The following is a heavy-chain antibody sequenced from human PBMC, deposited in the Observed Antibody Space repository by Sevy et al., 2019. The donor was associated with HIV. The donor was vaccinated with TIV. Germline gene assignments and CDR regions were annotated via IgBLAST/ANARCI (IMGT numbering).Heavy chain of an antibody. CDR2: IGAYNGNI. Sequence: ASVKVSCKASGYTFSSFSVSWVRQAPGQGLEWMGWIGAYNGNIKYAQNLQDRVTVTTDTSTSTAYMELTSLTSDDTAVYFCARISTVRGLFNYFDPWGQGTLVTVSS. CDR1: GYTFSSFS. J-gene: IGHJ5*02. V-gene: IGHV1-18*01. CDR3: ARISTVRGLFNYFDP. D-gene: IGHD3-10*01.